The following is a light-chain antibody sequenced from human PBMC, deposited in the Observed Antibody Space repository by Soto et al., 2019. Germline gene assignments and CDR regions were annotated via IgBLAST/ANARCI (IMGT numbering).Light chain of an antibody. V-gene: IGKV1-27*01. CDR2: AAS. J-gene: IGKJ1*01. CDR3: QNYDIATWT. CDR1: QGIDKY. Sequence: DIQMTQSPSSLSASIGDRVTITCRASQGIDKYVDWYQHKPGQVPKVLIYAASSLQSGVPSRFRGSGAGTDFALTISSLKPEDVATYYCQNYDIATWTFGQGTKVEIK.